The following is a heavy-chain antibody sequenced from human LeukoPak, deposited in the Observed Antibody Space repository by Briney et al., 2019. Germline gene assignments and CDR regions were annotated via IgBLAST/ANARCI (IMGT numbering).Heavy chain of an antibody. D-gene: IGHD3-3*01. Sequence: SETLSLTCTVSGGSISSSSYYWGWIRQPPGKGLEWIGSIYYSGSTYYNPSLKSRVTISVDTSKNQFSLKLSSVTAADTAVYYCARGRMRGTIFGVDLDFDYWGQGTLVTVSS. J-gene: IGHJ4*02. V-gene: IGHV4-39*07. CDR2: IYYSGST. CDR3: ARGRMRGTIFGVDLDFDY. CDR1: GGSISSSSYY.